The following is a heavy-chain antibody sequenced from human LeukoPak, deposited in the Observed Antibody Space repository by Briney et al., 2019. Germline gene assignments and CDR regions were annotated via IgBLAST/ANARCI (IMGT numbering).Heavy chain of an antibody. CDR3: ARHPLLQMNAFDI. D-gene: IGHD3-10*01. V-gene: IGHV5-51*01. CDR2: IYPGDSDT. J-gene: IGHJ3*02. Sequence: GESLKISCKGSGYSFTSYWIGWVPQMPGKGLEWMGIIYPGDSDTRYSPSFQGQVTISADKSIRTAYLQWSSLKASDTAMYYCARHPLLQMNAFDIWGQGTMVTVSS. CDR1: GYSFTSYW.